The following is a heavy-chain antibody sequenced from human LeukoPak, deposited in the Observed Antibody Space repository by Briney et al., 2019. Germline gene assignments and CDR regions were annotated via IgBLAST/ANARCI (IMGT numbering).Heavy chain of an antibody. D-gene: IGHD1-26*01. J-gene: IGHJ5*02. CDR2: IKRDGSQK. CDR1: GFSFSSNW. V-gene: IGHV3-7*01. CDR3: AKGPYSGSYWVGWFDP. Sequence: GGSLRLSCAAPGFSFSSNWMGWVRQAPGKGLEWVAHIKRDGSQKYYLDSVKGRFTISRDNAKNSLYLQMNSLRVEDTAVYYCAKGPYSGSYWVGWFDPWGQGTLVTVS.